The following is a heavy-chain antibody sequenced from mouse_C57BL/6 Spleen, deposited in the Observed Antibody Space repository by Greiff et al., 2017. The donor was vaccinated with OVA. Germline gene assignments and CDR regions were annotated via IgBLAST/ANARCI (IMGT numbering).Heavy chain of an antibody. CDR1: GFTFSSYG. Sequence: EVQLVESGGDLVKPGGSLKLSCAASGFTFSSYGMSWVRQTPDKRLEWVATISSGGSYTYYPDSVKGRFTISRDNAKNTLYLQMSSLKSEDTAMYYCARQGYFDYWGQGTTLTVSS. V-gene: IGHV5-6*01. J-gene: IGHJ2*01. CDR3: ARQGYFDY. CDR2: ISSGGSYT.